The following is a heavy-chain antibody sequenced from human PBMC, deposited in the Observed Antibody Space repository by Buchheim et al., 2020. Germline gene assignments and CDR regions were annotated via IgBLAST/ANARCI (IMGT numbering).Heavy chain of an antibody. V-gene: IGHV3-7*03. D-gene: IGHD4-11*01. J-gene: IGHJ5*02. Sequence: EVQLVESGGGLVQSGGSLTLSCAVSGFIFSNYWMDWVRQAPGKGLEWVANIKYDGSEKYYVDSVKGRFTISRDNAKNSLYLQMNSLRAEDTAVYYCASTMTTVTTTAWFDPWGQGTL. CDR1: GFIFSNYW. CDR3: ASTMTTVTTTAWFDP. CDR2: IKYDGSEK.